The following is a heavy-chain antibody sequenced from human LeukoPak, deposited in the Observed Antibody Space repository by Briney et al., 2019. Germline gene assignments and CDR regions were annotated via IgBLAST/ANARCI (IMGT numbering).Heavy chain of an antibody. J-gene: IGHJ4*02. CDR2: LSGSGGST. Sequence: PGGSRKLPVAAPGLTFSSYAMSWVRQAPGKGREGASVLSGSGGSTYHADSVKGRFTISRDNSKNTLYLQMNSLRAEDTAVYYCAKERGYYYGSIDYWGQGTLVTVS. CDR3: AKERGYYYGSIDY. D-gene: IGHD5-18*01. CDR1: GLTFSSYA. V-gene: IGHV3-23*01.